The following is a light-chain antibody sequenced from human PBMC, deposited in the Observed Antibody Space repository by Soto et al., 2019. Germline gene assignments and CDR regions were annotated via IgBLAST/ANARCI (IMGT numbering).Light chain of an antibody. Sequence: QSVLTQPPSASGTPGQRITISCSGSSSNIGSHTVNWHQQVPGTAPKLLIYSNNERPSGVPDRFSGSKSGTSASLAISGLQSGDEGDYYCAAWDDSLNGVIFGGGTKLTVL. CDR1: SSNIGSHT. J-gene: IGLJ2*01. CDR3: AAWDDSLNGVI. V-gene: IGLV1-44*01. CDR2: SNN.